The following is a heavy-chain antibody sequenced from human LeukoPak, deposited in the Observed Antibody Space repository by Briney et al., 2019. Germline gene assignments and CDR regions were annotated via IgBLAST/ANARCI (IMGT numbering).Heavy chain of an antibody. J-gene: IGHJ4*02. CDR2: IKSKTDGGTT. V-gene: IGHV3-15*01. CDR1: GFTFSNAW. D-gene: IGHD3-22*01. CDR3: TTQCYYDSSGYYRHDY. Sequence: PGGSLRLSCAASGFTFSNAWMSWVRQAPGKGLEWVGRIKSKTDGGTTDYAAPVKGRFTISRDDSKNTLYLQMNSLKTEDTAVYYCTTQCYYDSSGYYRHDYWGQGTLVTVSS.